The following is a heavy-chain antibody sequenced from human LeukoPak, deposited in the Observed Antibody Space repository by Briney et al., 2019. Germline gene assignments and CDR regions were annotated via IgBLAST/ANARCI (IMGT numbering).Heavy chain of an antibody. Sequence: SGGSLRLSCAASGFTFSSYAMSWVRQAPGKGLEWVSAISGSGGSTYYADSVKGRFTISRDNSKNTLYLQMNSLRAEDTALYYCAKWRAYYGSGSYYNYWGQGTLVTVSS. CDR1: GFTFSSYA. CDR3: AKWRAYYGSGSYYNY. V-gene: IGHV3-23*01. D-gene: IGHD3-10*01. J-gene: IGHJ4*02. CDR2: ISGSGGST.